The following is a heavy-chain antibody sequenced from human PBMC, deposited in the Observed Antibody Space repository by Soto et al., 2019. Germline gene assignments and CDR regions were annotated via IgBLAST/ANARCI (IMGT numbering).Heavy chain of an antibody. J-gene: IGHJ3*02. D-gene: IGHD2-15*01. V-gene: IGHV3-21*01. CDR1: GFTFSDYS. CDR3: ARRRGPERDCSVGSCYSRRDAFDI. CDR2: ISSSKNYI. Sequence: GGSLRLSCVASGFTFSDYSMNWVRQAPGKGLEWVSSISSSKNYIYYADSLEGRFSISRDNTQNSLYLQMNSLRVEDMAVYYCARRRGPERDCSVGSCYSRRDAFDIWGQGSMVTVSS.